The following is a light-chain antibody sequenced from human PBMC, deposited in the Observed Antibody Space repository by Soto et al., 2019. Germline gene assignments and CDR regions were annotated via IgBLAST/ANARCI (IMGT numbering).Light chain of an antibody. CDR3: SSYAGSNNYV. CDR2: EVS. V-gene: IGLV2-8*01. J-gene: IGLJ1*01. Sequence: QSALTQPPSASGSPGQSVTISCTGTRSDVGGYSSVSWYQLHPGKAPKLMVYEVSKRPSGVPDRFSGSKSGNTASLTVSGLQAEDEADYYCSSYAGSNNYVFGTGTKVTVL. CDR1: RSDVGGYSS.